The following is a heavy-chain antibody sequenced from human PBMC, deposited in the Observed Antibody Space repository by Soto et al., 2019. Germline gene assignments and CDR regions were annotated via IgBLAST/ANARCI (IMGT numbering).Heavy chain of an antibody. J-gene: IGHJ4*02. D-gene: IGHD2-15*01. CDR3: AKVVVGAPRHPDFDA. V-gene: IGHV4-39*01. CDR2: VYHSGTT. Sequence: PSAALSLPGTVSVGSINNVAYFWGWIRQPPGKWLEWIGSVYHSGTTNYNPSLKSRVTISVDTSKNQFSLNLRSVTAADTAVYYCAKVVVGAPRHPDFDAWGQGTLVTVSS. CDR1: VGSINNVAYF.